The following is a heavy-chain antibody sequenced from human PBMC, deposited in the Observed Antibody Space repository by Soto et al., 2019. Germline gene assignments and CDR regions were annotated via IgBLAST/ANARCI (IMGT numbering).Heavy chain of an antibody. CDR3: ARTGDGHHDFLDY. D-gene: IGHD1-1*01. Sequence: VHLEESGGGLVQPGGSLRLSCAASGFTFSSYWMNWVRQAPGKGLEWVANINQDGNEDNLLDSVKGRFTISRDNAKKSLFLQMDSLRVDYTAVYYCARTGDGHHDFLDYWGQGALVSVSS. J-gene: IGHJ4*02. CDR1: GFTFSSYW. V-gene: IGHV3-7*01. CDR2: INQDGNED.